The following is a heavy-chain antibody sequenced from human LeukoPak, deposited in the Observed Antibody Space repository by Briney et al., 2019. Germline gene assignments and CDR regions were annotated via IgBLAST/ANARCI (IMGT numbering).Heavy chain of an antibody. CDR1: GYSFTSYC. Sequence: GESLKISCKGSGYSFTSYCIGWVRQMPGKGLEWMGIIYPGDSDTRYSPSFQGQVTISADKSIGTAYLQWSSLKASDTAMYYCARSSPRANDAFDIWGQGTMVTVSS. V-gene: IGHV5-51*01. CDR2: IYPGDSDT. CDR3: ARSSPRANDAFDI. J-gene: IGHJ3*02.